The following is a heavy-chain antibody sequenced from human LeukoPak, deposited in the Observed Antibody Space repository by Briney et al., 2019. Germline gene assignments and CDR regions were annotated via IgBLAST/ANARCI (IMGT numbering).Heavy chain of an antibody. V-gene: IGHV1-46*01. CDR3: ALSAGGSYPHNDAFDI. CDR2: INPSGGST. Sequence: ASVTVSCKASGYTFTSNYMHWVRQAPGQGLEWMGMINPSGGSTSYAQKFQGRVTMTRDMSTSTVYMDLSSLRSEDTAVYYCALSAGGSYPHNDAFDIWGQGTMVTVSS. CDR1: GYTFTSNY. J-gene: IGHJ3*02. D-gene: IGHD1-26*01.